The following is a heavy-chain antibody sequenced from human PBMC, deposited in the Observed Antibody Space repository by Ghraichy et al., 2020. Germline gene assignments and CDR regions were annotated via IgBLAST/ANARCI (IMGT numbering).Heavy chain of an antibody. CDR3: ARYTDPGITIFGGYYYGMDV. J-gene: IGHJ6*02. CDR1: GFTFSSYS. V-gene: IGHV3-21*01. CDR2: ISSSSSYI. Sequence: GESLNISCAASGFTFSSYSMNWVRQAPGKGLEWVSSISSSSSYIYYADSVKGRFTISRDNAKNSLYLQMNSLRAEDTAVYYCARYTDPGITIFGGYYYGMDVWGQGTTVTVAS. D-gene: IGHD3-3*01.